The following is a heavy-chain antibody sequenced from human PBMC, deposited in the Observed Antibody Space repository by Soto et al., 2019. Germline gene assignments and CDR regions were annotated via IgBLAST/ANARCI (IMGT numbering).Heavy chain of an antibody. V-gene: IGHV1-18*01. J-gene: IGHJ6*01. Sequence: ASVKVSCKASGYTFTSYGMNWVRQAPGQGREWMGWISAYNGNTNYAQKIQGRVTMTTDTSTSTAYMELRSLRSDDTAVYYCASTIAAAGADYYYGMDVWG. CDR1: GYTFTSYG. CDR3: ASTIAAAGADYYYGMDV. D-gene: IGHD6-13*01. CDR2: ISAYNGNT.